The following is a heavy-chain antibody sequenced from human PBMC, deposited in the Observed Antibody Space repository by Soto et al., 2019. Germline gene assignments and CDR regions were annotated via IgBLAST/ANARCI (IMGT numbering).Heavy chain of an antibody. CDR1: GYTFTSDG. Sequence: GASVKVSFKASGYTFTSDGISWVRQAPGQGLEWMGLLSAYNGNTNYAQKLQGRVTMTTDTSTSTAYMELRSLRSDDTAVYYCARCVVVTATYYYYSGMDVWGQGTTVTISS. J-gene: IGHJ6*02. V-gene: IGHV1-18*01. CDR3: ARCVVVTATYYYYSGMDV. D-gene: IGHD2-21*02. CDR2: LSAYNGNT.